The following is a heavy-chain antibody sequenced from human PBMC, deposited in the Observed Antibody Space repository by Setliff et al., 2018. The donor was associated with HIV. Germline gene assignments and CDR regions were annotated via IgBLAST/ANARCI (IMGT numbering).Heavy chain of an antibody. CDR3: AVPSQDSNGWSPFDY. V-gene: IGHV3-7*01. J-gene: IGHJ4*02. CDR1: GFTVSSNY. CDR2: IEQDGSEK. Sequence: PGGSLRLSCEASGFTVSSNYMSGVRQAPGKGLAWVANIEQDGSEKYYVDSVKGRFNISRDNANNSLYLHMDSLRVEDTAIYYCAVPSQDSNGWSPFDYWGQGTLVTVSS. D-gene: IGHD6-19*01.